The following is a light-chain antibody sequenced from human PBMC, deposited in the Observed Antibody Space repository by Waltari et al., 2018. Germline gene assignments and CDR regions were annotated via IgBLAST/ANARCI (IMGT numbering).Light chain of an antibody. Sequence: QSALTQPAPVSGSPGQSITIPCPGHSSHVGSYTLFPWYQQHPGKAPKLMIYEDTKRPSGVSNRFSGSKSGNTASLTISGLQAEDEADYYCCSYAGSSIWVFGGGTELTVL. J-gene: IGLJ3*02. CDR3: CSYAGSSIWV. CDR1: SSHVGSYTL. CDR2: EDT. V-gene: IGLV2-23*01.